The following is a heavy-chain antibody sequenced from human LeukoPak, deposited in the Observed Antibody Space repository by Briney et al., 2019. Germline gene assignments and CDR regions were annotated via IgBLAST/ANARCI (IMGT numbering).Heavy chain of an antibody. D-gene: IGHD2-2*01. CDR3: ARSPVEVDGFDI. CDR1: GFTLSRYS. CDR2: TNTFTGEI. Sequence: GGSLRLSCIASGFTLSRYSVNWVRQAPGKGLEWVSCTNTFTGEIFYAHSVRGRFTISKDNRNNALHLQMNSLRAEDTAVYYCARSPVEVDGFDIWGQGTMVTVSS. V-gene: IGHV3-21*01. J-gene: IGHJ3*02.